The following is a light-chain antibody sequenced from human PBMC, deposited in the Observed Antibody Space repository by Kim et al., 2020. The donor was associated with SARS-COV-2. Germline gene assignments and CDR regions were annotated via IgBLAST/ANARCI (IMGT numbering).Light chain of an antibody. CDR2: EVS. V-gene: IGLV2-23*02. CDR1: SSDVGSYNL. J-gene: IGLJ1*01. CDR3: CSYAGSSSYV. Sequence: LTQPASVSGSPGQSITISCTGTSSDVGSYNLVSWYQQHPGKAPKLMIYEVSKRPSGVSNRFSGSKSGNTASLTISGLQAEDEADYYCCSYAGSSSYVFGTGTKVTVL.